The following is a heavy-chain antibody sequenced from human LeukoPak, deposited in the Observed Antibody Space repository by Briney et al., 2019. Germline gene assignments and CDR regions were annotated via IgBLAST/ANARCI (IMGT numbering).Heavy chain of an antibody. CDR2: IYYSGST. CDR3: ARVVVTATGPFLDY. Sequence: PSQTLSLTCTVSGGSISSYYWSWIRQPPGKGLEWIGYIYYSGSTNYNPSLKSRVTISVDTSKNQFSLKLSSVTAADTAVYYCARVVVTATGPFLDYWGQGTLVTVSS. V-gene: IGHV4-59*01. J-gene: IGHJ4*02. D-gene: IGHD2-21*02. CDR1: GGSISSYY.